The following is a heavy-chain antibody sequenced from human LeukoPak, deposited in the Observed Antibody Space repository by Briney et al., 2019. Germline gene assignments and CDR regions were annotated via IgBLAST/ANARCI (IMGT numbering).Heavy chain of an antibody. CDR1: GYTFTGYY. CDR3: ARAPYYYGSGSLRPSDAFDI. J-gene: IGHJ3*02. Sequence: ASVKVSCKASGYTFTGYYMHWVRQAPGQGLEWMGWINPNSGGTNYAQKFQGRVTMTRDTSISTAYMELSRLRSDDTAVYYCARAPYYYGSGSLRPSDAFDIWGQGTMVTVSS. CDR2: INPNSGGT. D-gene: IGHD3-10*01. V-gene: IGHV1-2*02.